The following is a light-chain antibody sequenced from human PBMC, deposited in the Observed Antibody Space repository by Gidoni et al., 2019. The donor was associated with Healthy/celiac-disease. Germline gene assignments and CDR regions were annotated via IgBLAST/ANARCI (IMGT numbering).Light chain of an antibody. J-gene: IGLJ3*02. CDR3: CSYAGSSTRWV. CDR2: EVS. CDR1: SSDVGSYNL. Sequence: QSALTQPASVSGSPGQSITISCTGTSSDVGSYNLVSWYQQQPGKAPKLMIYEVSKRPSGVSNRFSGSKSGNTASLTISGLQAEDEADYYCCSYAGSSTRWVFGGGTKLTVL. V-gene: IGLV2-23*02.